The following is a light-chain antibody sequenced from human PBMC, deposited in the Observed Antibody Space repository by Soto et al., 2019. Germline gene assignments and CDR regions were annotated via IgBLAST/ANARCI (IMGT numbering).Light chain of an antibody. CDR2: NAS. Sequence: DIQMTQSPSTLSASVGDRVTITCRASQSISSWLAWYQQKPGKAPQLLIQNASSVETGVPSRFNGSGSGTEFTLTIGSLQPDEFATYFFHQYSIFSRTFGGGTQVEIK. CDR3: HQYSIFSRT. J-gene: IGKJ4*01. V-gene: IGKV1-5*03. CDR1: QSISSW.